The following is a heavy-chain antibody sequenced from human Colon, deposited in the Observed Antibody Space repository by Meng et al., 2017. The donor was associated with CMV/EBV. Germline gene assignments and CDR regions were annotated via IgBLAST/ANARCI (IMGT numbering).Heavy chain of an antibody. CDR3: ARGYQKFNWNYRSFDL. J-gene: IGHJ4*02. CDR2: ISHNSRAI. V-gene: IGHV3-69-1*02. D-gene: IGHD1-7*01. CDR1: GFTFSEYD. Sequence: GESLKISCEASGFTFSEYDMNWVRQAPGKGLEWVAYISHNSRAIHYADSVEGRFTISRDNANNSLYLHMNALRADDTAVYYCARGYQKFNWNYRSFDLWGQGTLVTVSS.